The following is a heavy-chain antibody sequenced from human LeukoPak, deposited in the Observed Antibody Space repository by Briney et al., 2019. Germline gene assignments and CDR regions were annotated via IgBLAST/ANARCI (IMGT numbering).Heavy chain of an antibody. CDR3: ARDYPGSSGWSFDY. D-gene: IGHD6-19*01. J-gene: IGHJ4*02. Sequence: ASVKVSCKASGYTFTGYYTHWVRQAPGQGLEWMGWINPNSGGTNYAQKFQGRVTMTRDTSISTAYMELSRLRSDDTAVYYCARDYPGSSGWSFDYWGQGTLVTVSS. CDR1: GYTFTGYY. CDR2: INPNSGGT. V-gene: IGHV1-2*02.